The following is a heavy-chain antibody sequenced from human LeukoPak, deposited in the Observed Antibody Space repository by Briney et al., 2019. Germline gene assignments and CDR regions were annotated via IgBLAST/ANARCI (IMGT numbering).Heavy chain of an antibody. CDR3: AKGDSGRSWFDS. Sequence: GGSLRLSCAASGFTFSSHAMSWVRQAPGKGLEWVSVITISGGNGGTIYYAHFVKGRFTIFRDNSKNTLFLQMNSLTAEDTAVYYCAKGDSGRSWFDSWGQGTLVTVSS. CDR1: GFTFSSHA. D-gene: IGHD3-10*01. CDR2: ITISGGNGGTI. V-gene: IGHV3-23*01. J-gene: IGHJ5*01.